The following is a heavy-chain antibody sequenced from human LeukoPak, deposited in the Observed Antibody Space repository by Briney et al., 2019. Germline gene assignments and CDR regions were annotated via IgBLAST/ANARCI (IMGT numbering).Heavy chain of an antibody. CDR3: AELGITMIGGV. V-gene: IGHV3-48*03. J-gene: IGHJ6*04. Sequence: GGSRRLSCAASGFTLSSYEMNWVRQAPGKGLEWVSYISSSGSTIYYADSVKGRFTISRDNAKNSLYLQMNSLRAEDTAVYYCAELGITMIGGVWGKGTTVTISS. CDR2: ISSSGSTI. D-gene: IGHD3-10*02. CDR1: GFTLSSYE.